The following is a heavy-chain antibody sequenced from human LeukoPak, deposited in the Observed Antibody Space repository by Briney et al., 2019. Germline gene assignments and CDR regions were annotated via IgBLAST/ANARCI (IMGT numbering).Heavy chain of an antibody. D-gene: IGHD1-26*01. CDR2: INQDGSEK. V-gene: IGHV3-7*01. CDR1: GFTFSNYR. Sequence: GGSLRLSCAASGFTFSNYRMNWVRRAPGKGLDWVANINQDGSEKYYVDSVKGRFTISRDNAKNLLFLQVGSLRAEDTAVYYCARDTRTFDYWGQGTLVTVSS. J-gene: IGHJ4*02. CDR3: ARDTRTFDY.